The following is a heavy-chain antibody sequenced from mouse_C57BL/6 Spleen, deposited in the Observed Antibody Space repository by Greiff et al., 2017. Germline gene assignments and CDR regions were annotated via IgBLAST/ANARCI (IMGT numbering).Heavy chain of an antibody. CDR1: CYTFTGYW. CDR2: ILPGSGST. V-gene: IGHV1-9*01. CDR3: SRQRYGSSLWSFDY. J-gene: IGHJ2*01. Sequence: QVQLQQSGAELMKPGASVKLSCKATCYTFTGYWIEWVKQRPGHGLEWIGEILPGSGSTNYNEKFKGKATITADTSSNTAYLQLSSLTTEDSAISYCSRQRYGSSLWSFDYWGQGTTLTVSS. D-gene: IGHD1-1*01.